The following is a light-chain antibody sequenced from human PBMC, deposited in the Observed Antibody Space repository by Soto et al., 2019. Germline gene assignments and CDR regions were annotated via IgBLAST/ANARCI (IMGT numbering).Light chain of an antibody. Sequence: EIVLTQSPGTLSLSPGERATLSCRASQSVSSDYLAWYQQKPGQAPRLLISGASDRVAGVPDRFSGSGSGTDFTLTISGLQSEDCAVYYCQQYAGWPRTCGQGTKVDIK. CDR2: GAS. CDR3: QQYAGWPRT. V-gene: IGKV3-20*01. CDR1: QSVSSDY. J-gene: IGKJ2*01.